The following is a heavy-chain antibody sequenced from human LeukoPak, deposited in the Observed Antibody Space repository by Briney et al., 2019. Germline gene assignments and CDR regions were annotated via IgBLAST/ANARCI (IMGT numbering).Heavy chain of an antibody. CDR1: GYTFTSYG. CDR3: ARDRDMVRGVISDY. Sequence: ASVRVSCKASGYTFTSYGISWVLQAPGQGLEWMGWISAYNGNTNYAQKLQGRVTMTTDTSTSTAYMELRSLRSDDTAVYYCARDRDMVRGVISDYWGQGTLVTVSS. V-gene: IGHV1-18*01. CDR2: ISAYNGNT. D-gene: IGHD3-10*01. J-gene: IGHJ4*02.